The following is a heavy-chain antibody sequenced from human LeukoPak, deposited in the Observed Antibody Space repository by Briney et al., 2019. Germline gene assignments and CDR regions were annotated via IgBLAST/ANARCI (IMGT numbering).Heavy chain of an antibody. CDR2: TSSNGDNT. J-gene: IGHJ4*02. Sequence: GGSLRLSCSVSGFTFSTYVMHWVRQAPGKGLEYVSATSSNGDNTYYADSVKGRFTISRDNSKNTLYLQMSSLRADDTAVYYCVRGTGYWGQGTLVTVSS. CDR1: GFTFSTYV. CDR3: VRGTGY. V-gene: IGHV3-64D*06.